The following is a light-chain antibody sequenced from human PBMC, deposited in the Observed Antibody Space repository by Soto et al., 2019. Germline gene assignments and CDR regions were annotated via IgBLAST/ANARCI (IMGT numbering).Light chain of an antibody. CDR3: QQYYSAPWT. Sequence: DIVMTQSPDSLAVSLVERATINCKSSQSILYSSNNKNYLAWYQQKAGQPPKLLIYWASTRESGVPDRFSGSGSGTDFTLTISSLQAEDVAVYYCQQYYSAPWTFGQGTKVEIK. J-gene: IGKJ1*01. CDR1: QSILYSSNNKNY. CDR2: WAS. V-gene: IGKV4-1*01.